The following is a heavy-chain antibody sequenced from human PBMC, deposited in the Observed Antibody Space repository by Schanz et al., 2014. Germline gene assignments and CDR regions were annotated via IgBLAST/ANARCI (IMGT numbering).Heavy chain of an antibody. D-gene: IGHD1-26*01. CDR2: VCYDGSKK. J-gene: IGHJ6*02. Sequence: LVESGGGEVQPGRSLRLSCAASGFTFSSYGMHWVRQVPGKGLEWVAVVCYDGSKKYYADSVKGRFTTSRDNSKNTMYLQMNSLRAEDTAVYYCVKDLQRELLRDDHYYGMDVWGQGTTVTVSS. CDR3: VKDLQRELLRDDHYYGMDV. V-gene: IGHV3-33*06. CDR1: GFTFSSYG.